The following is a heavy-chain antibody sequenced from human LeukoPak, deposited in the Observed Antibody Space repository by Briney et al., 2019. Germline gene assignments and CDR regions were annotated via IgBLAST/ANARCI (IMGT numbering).Heavy chain of an antibody. V-gene: IGHV4-39*07. D-gene: IGHD1-1*01. CDR2: FSCSGST. Sequence: SETLSLTCTVSGGSISSSSYYWAWIRQPPGKGLEWIGSFSCSGSTYYNPSLKSRVTISVDTSKSQFSLYMDSVTAADTAVYYCARDWNRYAYWGQGTLVTVSS. J-gene: IGHJ4*02. CDR3: ARDWNRYAY. CDR1: GGSISSSSYY.